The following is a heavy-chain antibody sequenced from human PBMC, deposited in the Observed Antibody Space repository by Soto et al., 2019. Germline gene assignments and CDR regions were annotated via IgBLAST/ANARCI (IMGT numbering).Heavy chain of an antibody. J-gene: IGHJ4*02. CDR3: ATERRGYSSSWVYYFDY. D-gene: IGHD6-13*01. Sequence: VASVKVSCKVSGYTLTELSMHWVRQAPGKGLEWMGGFDPEDGETIYAQKFQGRVTMTEDTSTDTAYMELSSLRSEDTAVYYCATERRGYSSSWVYYFDYRGQGTLVTVSS. V-gene: IGHV1-24*01. CDR2: FDPEDGET. CDR1: GYTLTELS.